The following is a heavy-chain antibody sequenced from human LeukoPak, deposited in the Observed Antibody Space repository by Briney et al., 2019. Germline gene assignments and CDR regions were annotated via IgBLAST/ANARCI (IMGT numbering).Heavy chain of an antibody. CDR3: ARQLYCSSTSCYDYYYYGMDV. Sequence: GASVKVSCKASGYTFTGYYMHWVRQAPGQGLDWMGWINPNSGGTNYAQKFQGWVTMTRDTSISTAYMELSRLRSDDTAVYYCARQLYCSSTSCYDYYYYGMDVWGQGTTVTVSS. J-gene: IGHJ6*02. V-gene: IGHV1-2*04. CDR1: GYTFTGYY. D-gene: IGHD2-2*01. CDR2: INPNSGGT.